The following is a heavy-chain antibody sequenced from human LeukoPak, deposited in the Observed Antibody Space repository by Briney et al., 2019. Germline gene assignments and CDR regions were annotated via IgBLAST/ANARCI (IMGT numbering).Heavy chain of an antibody. CDR3: ASGLGATLLGPHYFDY. D-gene: IGHD1-26*01. CDR2: IIPIFGTA. Sequence: GASVKVSCKASGGTFSSYAISWVRQAPGQGLEWMGGIIPIFGTANYAQKFQGRVTITADEPTSTAYMELSSLRSEDTAVYYCASGLGATLLGPHYFDYWGQGTLVTVS. J-gene: IGHJ4*02. V-gene: IGHV1-69*13. CDR1: GGTFSSYA.